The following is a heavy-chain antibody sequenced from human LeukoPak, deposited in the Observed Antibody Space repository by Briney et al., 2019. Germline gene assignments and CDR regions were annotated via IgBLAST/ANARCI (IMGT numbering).Heavy chain of an antibody. CDR2: INPNTGGT. D-gene: IGHD6-13*01. V-gene: IGHV1-2*02. J-gene: IGHJ3*02. Sequence: ASVKVSCKTSGYSFTGYYMHWVRQAPGQGLEWMGWINPNTGGTNHAQKFHARVTMTRDTSITTASMELTSLTSDDTAVYFCARGSSNWYHVFDIWGQGTMVTVSS. CDR3: ARGSSNWYHVFDI. CDR1: GYSFTGYY.